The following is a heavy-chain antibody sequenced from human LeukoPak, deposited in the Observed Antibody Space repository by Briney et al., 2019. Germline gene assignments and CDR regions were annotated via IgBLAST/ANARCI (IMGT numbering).Heavy chain of an antibody. CDR1: GFTFSSNG. Sequence: PGGSLRLSCAASGFTFSSNGMHWVRQAPGKGLEWVAYIWYDGSDEDYADSVKGRFTISRDNSKNTLYLQMNSLRAEDTAVYYCARDYFSRAALLGYFDLWGRGTLVTVSS. D-gene: IGHD2/OR15-2a*01. CDR2: IWYDGSDE. J-gene: IGHJ2*01. CDR3: ARDYFSRAALLGYFDL. V-gene: IGHV3-33*08.